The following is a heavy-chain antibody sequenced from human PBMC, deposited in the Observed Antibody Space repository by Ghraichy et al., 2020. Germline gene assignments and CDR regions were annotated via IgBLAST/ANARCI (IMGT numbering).Heavy chain of an antibody. V-gene: IGHV3-23*01. CDR2: ISASGSDT. CDR1: GFTFSTYA. Sequence: GSLRLSCAASGFTFSTYAMSWVRQAPGKGLEWVSAISASGSDTYNADSVKGRFTISRDNSRNTLSLQMTSLRAGDTAIYYCARSTPYYYYYMDVWGKGTTVTVSS. CDR3: ARSTPYYYYYMDV. J-gene: IGHJ6*03.